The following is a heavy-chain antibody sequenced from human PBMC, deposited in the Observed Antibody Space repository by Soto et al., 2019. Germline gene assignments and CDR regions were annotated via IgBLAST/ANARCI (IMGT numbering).Heavy chain of an antibody. Sequence: SETLSLTCAVSGDSITGDNWWSWVRQPPGKGLGWIGEIHHSGDTNYKPSLKSRVTISVDKSKNQFSLKLSSVTAADTAVYYCARSQTTVTSYDYWGQGTLVTVSS. CDR1: GDSITGDNW. CDR3: ARSQTTVTSYDY. CDR2: IHHSGDT. J-gene: IGHJ4*02. V-gene: IGHV4-4*02. D-gene: IGHD4-17*01.